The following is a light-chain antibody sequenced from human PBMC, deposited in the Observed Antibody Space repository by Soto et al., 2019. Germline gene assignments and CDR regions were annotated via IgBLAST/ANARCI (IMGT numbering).Light chain of an antibody. V-gene: IGKV1-39*01. CDR3: QQSYSTPIT. CDR1: QSISSY. J-gene: IGKJ5*01. CDR2: AAS. Sequence: DIQMTQSPSSLSASVGDRVTIACRASQSISSYLNWYQQKPGKAPKLLIYAASSLQSGVPSRFSGSGSGTDFTLTISSLQPEDFETYYCQQSYSTPITFGQGTRLDIX.